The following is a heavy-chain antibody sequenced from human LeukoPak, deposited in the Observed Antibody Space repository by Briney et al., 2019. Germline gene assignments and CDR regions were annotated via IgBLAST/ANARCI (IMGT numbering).Heavy chain of an antibody. V-gene: IGHV3-53*04. CDR1: GFTVSSNY. CDR3: AIFRDSSGWYGGDY. D-gene: IGHD6-19*01. CDR2: IYSGGST. J-gene: IGHJ4*02. Sequence: GGSLRLSCAASGFTVSSNYMSWVRQAPGKGLEWGSVIYSGGSTYYADSVKGRFTISRHNSKNTLHLQMNSLRAEDTAVYYCAIFRDSSGWYGGDYWGQGTLVTVSS.